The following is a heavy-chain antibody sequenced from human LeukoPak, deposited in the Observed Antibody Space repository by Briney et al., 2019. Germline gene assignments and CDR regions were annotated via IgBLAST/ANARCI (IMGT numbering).Heavy chain of an antibody. Sequence: GGSLRLSCAASGFTFSSYGMHWVRQAPGKGLEWVAVISYDGSNKYYADSVKGRFTISRDNSKNTLYLQMNSLRAEDTAVYYCAKSYYYDSSGSPPFGPWGQGTLVTVSS. V-gene: IGHV3-30*18. CDR3: AKSYYYDSSGSPPFGP. CDR2: ISYDGSNK. J-gene: IGHJ5*02. CDR1: GFTFSSYG. D-gene: IGHD3-22*01.